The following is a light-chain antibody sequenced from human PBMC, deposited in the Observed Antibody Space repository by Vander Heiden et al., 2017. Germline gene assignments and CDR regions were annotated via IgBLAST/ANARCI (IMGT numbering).Light chain of an antibody. CDR2: GNN. CDR3: AAWDDSLDAFV. J-gene: IGLJ1*01. Sequence: QSVVTQPPSAAGAPAPWVTLSCSGSSSNIGINTVNWFQQLPGTAPKLLIYGNNQRPSGVPDRMSGSKSGTSASLAISGLQSEDEAHYYCAAWDDSLDAFVFGAGTKVTVL. V-gene: IGLV1-44*01. CDR1: SSNIGINT.